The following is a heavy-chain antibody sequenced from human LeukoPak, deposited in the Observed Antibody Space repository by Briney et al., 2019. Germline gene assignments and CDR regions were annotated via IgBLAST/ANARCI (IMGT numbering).Heavy chain of an antibody. V-gene: IGHV3-23*01. CDR2: ISGGAT. CDR3: AERAAHYYGLDV. Sequence: GRSLRLSCAVSGSSVDNYAMSWVRQAPGKGLEWVSVISGGATYYADSVKGRFIISRDNSKNTLHLQMNSLRADDTAVYYCAERAAHYYGLDVWGQGTTVTVSS. CDR1: GSSVDNYA. D-gene: IGHD6-13*01. J-gene: IGHJ6*02.